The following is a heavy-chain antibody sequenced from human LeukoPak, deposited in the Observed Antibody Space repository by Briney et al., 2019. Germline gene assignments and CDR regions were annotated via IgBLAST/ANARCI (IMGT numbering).Heavy chain of an antibody. CDR1: GFTFSTYT. J-gene: IGHJ4*02. D-gene: IGHD6-19*01. CDR3: AREAAGYSSGWPDY. Sequence: PGGSLRLSCAASGFTFSTYTMNWVRQAPGKGLEWVSYISSSGTTIYYADSVNGRFTISRDNAKNALYLQMNSLRAEDTAAYYCAREAAGYSSGWPDYWGQGTLVTVSS. V-gene: IGHV3-48*04. CDR2: ISSSGTTI.